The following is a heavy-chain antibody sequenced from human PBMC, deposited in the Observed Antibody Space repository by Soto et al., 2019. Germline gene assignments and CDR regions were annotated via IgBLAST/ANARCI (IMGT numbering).Heavy chain of an antibody. V-gene: IGHV4-59*01. J-gene: IGHJ5*02. D-gene: IGHD2-21*01. CDR3: AREHIVVGRDWFDP. CDR1: GGSISSYY. CDR2: IYYSGST. Sequence: PSETLSLTCTVSGGSISSYYWSWIRQPPGRGLEWIGYIYYSGSTNYNPSLKSRVTISVDTSKNQFSLKLSSVTAADTAVYYCAREHIVVGRDWFDPWGQGTMVTVYS.